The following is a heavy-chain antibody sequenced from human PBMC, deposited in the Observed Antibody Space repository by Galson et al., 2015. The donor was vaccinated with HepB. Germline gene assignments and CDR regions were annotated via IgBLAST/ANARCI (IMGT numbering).Heavy chain of an antibody. CDR2: ISGSDDRT. CDR3: AKDRGDYGNWGAFDI. J-gene: IGHJ3*02. D-gene: IGHD4-11*01. V-gene: IGHV3-23*01. CDR1: GFSFRTYG. Sequence: SLRLSCAASGFSFRTYGMTWVRQAPGKGLESVSAISGSDDRTFHADSVKGRFTISRDNSKNTLYLQMNSLGAEDTAVYYCAKDRGDYGNWGAFDIWGQGTMVTVSS.